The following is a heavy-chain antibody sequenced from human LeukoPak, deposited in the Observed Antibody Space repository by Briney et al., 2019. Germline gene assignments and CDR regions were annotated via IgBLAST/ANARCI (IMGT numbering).Heavy chain of an antibody. J-gene: IGHJ5*02. CDR1: GFTVSSNY. D-gene: IGHD3-10*01. CDR3: ARTMVRGVIWFDP. V-gene: IGHV3-53*05. Sequence: QTGGSLRLSCAASGFTVSSNYMSWVRQAPGKGLEWVSVIYSGGSTYYADSVKGRFTISRDNSKNTPYLQMNSLRAEDTAVYYCARTMVRGVIWFDPWGQGTLVTVSS. CDR2: IYSGGST.